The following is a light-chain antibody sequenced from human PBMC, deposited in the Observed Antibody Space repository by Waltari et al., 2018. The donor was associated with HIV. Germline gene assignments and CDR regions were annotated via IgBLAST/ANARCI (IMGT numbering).Light chain of an antibody. Sequence: QSVLTQPPSASGTPGQRVTISCSGSSSNIGGNYVYWYQQLPGTAPKLLIYRNNRRPSGFPDRFAGSKFGTSASLAISGLRSEDEADYYCAAWDDSLSGLVFGGGTKLTVL. CDR1: SSNIGGNY. CDR3: AAWDDSLSGLV. V-gene: IGLV1-47*01. CDR2: RNN. J-gene: IGLJ3*02.